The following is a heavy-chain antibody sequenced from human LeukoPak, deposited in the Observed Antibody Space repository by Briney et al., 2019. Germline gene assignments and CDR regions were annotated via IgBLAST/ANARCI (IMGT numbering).Heavy chain of an antibody. CDR3: ARLPQQLVHLDY. CDR2: IYPGDSDT. CDR1: GSSFTSYW. J-gene: IGHJ4*02. Sequence: PGGSLQISCQGSGSSFTSYWSGWGRQLHGKGLEWMGIIYPGDSDTRYSPSFQGQVTISADKSMSTAYLQWSSLKASATAMYYCARLPQQLVHLDYWGQGTLVTVSS. V-gene: IGHV5-51*01. D-gene: IGHD6-13*01.